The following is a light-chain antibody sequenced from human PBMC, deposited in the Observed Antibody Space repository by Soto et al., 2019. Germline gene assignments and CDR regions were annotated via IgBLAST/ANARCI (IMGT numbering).Light chain of an antibody. Sequence: EIVLTQSPGTLSLSPGERATLSCRASQSVSSSSYLAWYQQKPGQAPRLLIYGASSRATGIPHRSRGSGSATDFTLTISRLEPEDFSVYYCRQYGSSPSYTFGQGTKLEIK. CDR3: RQYGSSPSYT. CDR1: QSVSSSSY. J-gene: IGKJ2*01. V-gene: IGKV3-20*01. CDR2: GAS.